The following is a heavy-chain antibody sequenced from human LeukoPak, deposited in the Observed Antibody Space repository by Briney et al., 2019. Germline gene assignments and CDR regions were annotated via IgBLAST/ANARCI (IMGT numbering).Heavy chain of an antibody. V-gene: IGHV4-59*12. CDR1: GGSISSYY. D-gene: IGHD3-22*01. CDR2: IYYSGST. J-gene: IGHJ4*02. CDR3: ARDVAQANYDSSGYPFDY. Sequence: PSETLSLTCTVSGGSISSYYWSWIRQPPGKGLEWIGYIYYSGSTNYNPSLKSRVSISVYTSKNQVSLKLSSVTAADTAVYYCARDVAQANYDSSGYPFDYWGQGTLVTVSS.